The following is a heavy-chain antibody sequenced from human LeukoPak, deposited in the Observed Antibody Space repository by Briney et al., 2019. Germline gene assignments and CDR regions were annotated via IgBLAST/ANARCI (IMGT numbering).Heavy chain of an antibody. CDR2: ISWNSGSI. V-gene: IGHV3-9*01. J-gene: IGHJ2*01. Sequence: GGSLRLSCAASGFTFDDYAMHWVRQAPGKGLEWVSGISWNSGSIGYADSVKGRFTISRDNSKNTLYLQMNSLRAEDTAVYYCAKDGFVVVPAALGYFDLWGRGTLVTVSS. D-gene: IGHD2-2*01. CDR3: AKDGFVVVPAALGYFDL. CDR1: GFTFDDYA.